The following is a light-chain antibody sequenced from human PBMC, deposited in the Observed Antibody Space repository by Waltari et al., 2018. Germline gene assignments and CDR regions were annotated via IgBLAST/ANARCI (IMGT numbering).Light chain of an antibody. CDR3: HSRKGSDNQVV. V-gene: IGLV3-19*01. CDR2: GKD. J-gene: IGLJ3*02. Sequence: SSELTQGPAVSVALGQTVKITCQGASLRTSYASWYQVKPGQAPVLVLFGKDKRPSGIPDRISGYTSGTTSSLTITGAQAEDEADYYCHSRKGSDNQVVFGGGTKLTVL. CDR1: SLRTSY.